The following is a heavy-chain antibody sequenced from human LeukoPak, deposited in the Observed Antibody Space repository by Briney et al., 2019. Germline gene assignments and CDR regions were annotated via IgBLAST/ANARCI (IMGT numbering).Heavy chain of an antibody. CDR2: ISGSGGST. Sequence: PGGSLRLSCAASGFTFSSYAMSWVRQAPGKGLEWVSAISGSGGSTYYADSVKGRFTVSRDNSKNTLYLQMNSLRAEDTAVYYCAKGEGSWYYFDYWGQETLVTVSS. V-gene: IGHV3-23*01. J-gene: IGHJ4*02. CDR3: AKGEGSWYYFDY. D-gene: IGHD6-13*01. CDR1: GFTFSSYA.